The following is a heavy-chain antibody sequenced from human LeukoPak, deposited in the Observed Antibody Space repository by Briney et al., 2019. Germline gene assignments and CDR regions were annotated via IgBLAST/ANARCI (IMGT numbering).Heavy chain of an antibody. CDR3: AKLYSSGWPLECMDV. CDR1: GYTLTELS. J-gene: IGHJ6*02. CDR2: ISAYNGNT. D-gene: IGHD6-19*01. V-gene: IGHV1-18*01. Sequence: ASVKVSCKVSGYTLTELSMHWVRQAPGKGLEWMGWISAYNGNTNYAQKFQGRVTMTTDTSTSTVYMELRSLRSDDTAVYYCAKLYSSGWPLECMDVWGQGTTVTVSS.